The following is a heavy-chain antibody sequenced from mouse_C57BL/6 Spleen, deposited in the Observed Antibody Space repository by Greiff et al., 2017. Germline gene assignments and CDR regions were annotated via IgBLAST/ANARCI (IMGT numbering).Heavy chain of an antibody. J-gene: IGHJ3*01. CDR1: GFTFSSYA. Sequence: EVKLVESGEGLVKPGGSLKLSCAASGFTFSSYAMSWVRQTPEKRLEWVAYISSGGDYIYYADTVKGRFTISRDNARNTLYLQLSRLKSEDTAMFYCTRGGYGNCEWLAWFACWGQGTLVTVDA. D-gene: IGHD2-1*01. CDR2: ISSGGDYI. CDR3: TRGGYGNCEWLAWFAC. V-gene: IGHV5-9-1*02.